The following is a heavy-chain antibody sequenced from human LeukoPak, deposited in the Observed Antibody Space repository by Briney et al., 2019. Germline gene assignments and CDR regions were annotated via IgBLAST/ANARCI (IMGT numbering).Heavy chain of an antibody. CDR3: AREEGGASAGAFDI. CDR1: GGTLSRIV. J-gene: IGHJ3*02. CDR2: IIPIFGTA. D-gene: IGHD1-26*01. Sequence: SVKVSCKASGGTLSRIVISWVRQAPGQVLEWMGGIIPIFGTANYAQKFQGRVTITADESTSTAYMELSSLRSEDTAVYYCAREEGGASAGAFDIWSQGTMVTVSS. V-gene: IGHV1-69*13.